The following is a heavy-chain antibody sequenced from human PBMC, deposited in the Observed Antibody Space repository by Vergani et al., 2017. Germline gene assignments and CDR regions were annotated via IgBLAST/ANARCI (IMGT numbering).Heavy chain of an antibody. D-gene: IGHD3-10*01. CDR1: GYTLTELS. J-gene: IGHJ3*02. CDR3: ATRDYDGSGRSGAFDI. CDR2: FDPEDGET. Sequence: QVQLVQSGAEVKKPGASVKVSCKVSGYTLTELSMHWVRQAPGKGLEWMGGFDPEDGETIYAQKFQGRVTMTEDTSTDTAYMELSSLRSEDTAVYYCATRDYDGSGRSGAFDIWGQGTMVTVSS. V-gene: IGHV1-24*01.